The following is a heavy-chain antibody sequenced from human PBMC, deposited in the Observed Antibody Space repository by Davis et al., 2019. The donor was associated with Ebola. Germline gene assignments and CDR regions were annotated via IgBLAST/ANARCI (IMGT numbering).Heavy chain of an antibody. CDR2: IKQDGSEK. D-gene: IGHD2-15*01. Sequence: GGSLRLSCAASGFTFSSYWMSWVRQAPGKGLEWVAKIKQDGSEKYYVDSVKGRFTISRDNAKNSLYLQMNSLRAEDTAVYYCARPVGYCSGGSCYSSDWFDPWGQGTLVTVSS. CDR3: ARPVGYCSGGSCYSSDWFDP. J-gene: IGHJ5*02. V-gene: IGHV3-7*01. CDR1: GFTFSSYW.